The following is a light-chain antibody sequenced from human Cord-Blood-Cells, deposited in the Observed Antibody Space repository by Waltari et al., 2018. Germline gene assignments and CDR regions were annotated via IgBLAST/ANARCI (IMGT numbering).Light chain of an antibody. J-gene: IGLJ1*01. CDR2: DVS. V-gene: IGLV2-14*01. CDR3: SSYTSSSTLV. Sequence: QSALTQPASVSGSPGQSLTISCTGTSSEVGGSNYVSWYQQHPGKAPKLILYDVSNRPSGVSNRYSGSNSGNTASLTISGLQSEDEADYYCSSYTSSSTLVFGTGTKVTVL. CDR1: SSEVGGSNY.